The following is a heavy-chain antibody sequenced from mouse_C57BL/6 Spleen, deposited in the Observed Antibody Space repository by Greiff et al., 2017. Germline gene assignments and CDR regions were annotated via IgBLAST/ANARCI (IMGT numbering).Heavy chain of an antibody. CDR1: SYTFTSYW. J-gene: IGHJ3*01. CDR3: AGDYGSRGWFAY. D-gene: IGHD1-1*01. V-gene: IGHV1-69*01. CDR2: IDPSDSYT. Sequence: QVQLQQPGAELVMPGASVKLSCKSSSYTFTSYWMHWVKQRPGQGLEWIGEIDPSDSYTNYNQKFKGKSTLTVDKSSSTAYMQLSSLTSEDSAVYYCAGDYGSRGWFAYWGQGTLVTVSA.